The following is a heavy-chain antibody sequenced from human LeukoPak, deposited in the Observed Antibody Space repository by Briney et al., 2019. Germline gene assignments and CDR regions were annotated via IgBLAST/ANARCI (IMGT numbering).Heavy chain of an antibody. D-gene: IGHD5-18*01. CDR2: IYYSGST. CDR3: ARDRGLPDY. Sequence: KSSETLSLTCTVSGGSISSSSYYWGWIRQPPGKGLEWIGSIYYSGSTYYNPSLKSRVTISVDTSKNQFSLKLSSVTAADTAVYYCARDRGLPDYWGQGTLVTVSS. V-gene: IGHV4-39*07. J-gene: IGHJ4*02. CDR1: GGSISSSSYY.